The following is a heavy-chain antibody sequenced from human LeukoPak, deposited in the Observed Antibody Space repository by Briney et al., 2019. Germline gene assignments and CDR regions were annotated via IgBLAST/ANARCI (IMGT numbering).Heavy chain of an antibody. D-gene: IGHD3-10*01. Sequence: PSQTLSLTCAVSGDAISSGGYSWSWIRQPPGNGLEWIAYMGRRGTTYYNTTFKSRVTISVAMSKNQVSLQLSSVTAADTAVYYCASSGDRGGHYCDAFDIWGQGTMVTVSS. V-gene: IGHV4-30-2*01. CDR1: GDAISSGGYS. J-gene: IGHJ3*02. CDR3: ASSGDRGGHYCDAFDI. CDR2: MGRRGTT.